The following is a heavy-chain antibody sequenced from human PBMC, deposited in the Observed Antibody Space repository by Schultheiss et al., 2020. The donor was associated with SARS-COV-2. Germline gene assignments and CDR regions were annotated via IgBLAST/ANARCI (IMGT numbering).Heavy chain of an antibody. D-gene: IGHD3-9*01. V-gene: IGHV3-30*03. CDR1: GFTFSSYS. Sequence: GGSLRLSCAASGFTFSSYSMNWVRQAPGKGLEWVAVISYDGSNKYYADSVKGRFTISRDNSKNTLYLQMNSLRAEDTAVYYCARGYYDILTGRYFSGMDVWGQGTTVTVSS. CDR3: ARGYYDILTGRYFSGMDV. CDR2: ISYDGSNK. J-gene: IGHJ6*02.